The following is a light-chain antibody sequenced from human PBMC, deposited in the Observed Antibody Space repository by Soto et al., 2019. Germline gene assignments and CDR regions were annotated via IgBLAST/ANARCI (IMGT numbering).Light chain of an antibody. CDR2: DVS. Sequence: DNQLTQSPSSISASVGDRVTITCRASQAVNSWLAWFQQKPGMAPKFVIYDVSSLQSGVPSRFSGSGSGTEFTLTISSLQPEDFATYYCQQSNNHPISFGQGTRLEIK. V-gene: IGKV1-12*01. J-gene: IGKJ5*01. CDR1: QAVNSW. CDR3: QQSNNHPIS.